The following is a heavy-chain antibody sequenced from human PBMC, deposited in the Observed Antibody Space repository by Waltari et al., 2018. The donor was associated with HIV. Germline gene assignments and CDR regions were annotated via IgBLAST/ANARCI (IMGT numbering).Heavy chain of an antibody. J-gene: IGHJ6*02. CDR2: ISGYNANT. V-gene: IGHV1-18*01. Sequence: QVHLVQSGAEVKMPGASVRVSCKTSGYIFTNYGFSWVRRAPGQGLEWLGWISGYNANTNYAQRLQGRVTLTTDTSTSTAYMELRSLRSDDTAVYYCARGLGGSYYYGVDVWGQGTTVTVS. CDR1: GYIFTNYG. CDR3: ARGLGGSYYYGVDV.